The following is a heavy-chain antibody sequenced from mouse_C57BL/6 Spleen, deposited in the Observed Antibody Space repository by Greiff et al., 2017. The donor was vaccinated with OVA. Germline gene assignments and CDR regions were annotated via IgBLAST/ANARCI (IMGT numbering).Heavy chain of an antibody. D-gene: IGHD1-1*01. J-gene: IGHJ4*01. CDR3: ARYVLTTVVVNYAMDY. CDR2: IDPSDSYT. Sequence: VQLQQPGAELVRPGTSVKLSCKASGYTFTSYWMHWVKQRPGQGLEWIGVIDPSDSYTNYNQKFKGKATLTVDTSSSTAYMQLSSLTSEDSAVYYCARYVLTTVVVNYAMDYWGQGTSVTVSS. CDR1: GYTFTSYW. V-gene: IGHV1-59*01.